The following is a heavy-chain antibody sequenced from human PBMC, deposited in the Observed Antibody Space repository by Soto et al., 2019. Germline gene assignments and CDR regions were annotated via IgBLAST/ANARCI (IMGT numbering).Heavy chain of an antibody. D-gene: IGHD5-12*01. J-gene: IGHJ4*02. V-gene: IGHV1-18*01. CDR2: ISAYNGNT. CDR1: GYTFTSYG. Sequence: QVQLVQSGAEVKKPGASVKVSCKASGYTFTSYGISWVRQAPGQGLEWMGWISAYNGNTNYAQKLQGRVTMTTDTSTSPEYMELRSLRSDDTAVYYCARDIGDYYSGYDYARRYWGQGTLVTVSS. CDR3: ARDIGDYYSGYDYARRY.